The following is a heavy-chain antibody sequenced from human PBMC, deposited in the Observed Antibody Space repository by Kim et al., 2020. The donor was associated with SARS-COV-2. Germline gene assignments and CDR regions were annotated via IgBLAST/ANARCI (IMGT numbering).Heavy chain of an antibody. D-gene: IGHD6-19*01. V-gene: IGHV1-69*13. CDR1: GGTFSSYA. J-gene: IGHJ5*02. CDR3: ATTISYSSGWENWFDP. CDR2: IIPIFGTA. Sequence: SVKVSCKASGGTFSSYAISWVRQAPGQGLEWMGGIIPIFGTANYAQKFQGRVTITADESTSTAYMELSSLRSEDTAVYYCATTISYSSGWENWFDPWGQGTLVTVSS.